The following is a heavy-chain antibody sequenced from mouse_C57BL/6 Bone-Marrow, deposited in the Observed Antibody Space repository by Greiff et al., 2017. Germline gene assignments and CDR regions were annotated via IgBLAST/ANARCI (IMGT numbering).Heavy chain of an antibody. CDR3: ARDASMDY. Sequence: DVQLQESGGGLVQSGRSLRLSCATSGFTFSDFYMEWVRQAPGKGLEWIAASRNKANDYTTEYSASVKGRFIVSRDTSQSILYLQMNALRAEDTAIYYCARDASMDYWGQGTSVTVSS. CDR2: SRNKANDYTT. V-gene: IGHV7-1*01. J-gene: IGHJ4*01. CDR1: GFTFSDFY.